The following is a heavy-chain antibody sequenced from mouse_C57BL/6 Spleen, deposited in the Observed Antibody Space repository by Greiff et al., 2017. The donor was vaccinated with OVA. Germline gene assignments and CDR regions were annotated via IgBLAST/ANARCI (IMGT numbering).Heavy chain of an antibody. D-gene: IGHD2-2*01. Sequence: EVMLVESGGGLVKPGGSLKLSCAASGFTFSSYAMSWVRQTPEKRLEWVATISDGGSYTYYPDNVKGRFTISRDNAKNNLYLQMSHLKSEDTAMYYCAREGYDGVFDYWGQGTTLTVSS. CDR1: GFTFSSYA. J-gene: IGHJ2*01. V-gene: IGHV5-4*01. CDR3: AREGYDGVFDY. CDR2: ISDGGSYT.